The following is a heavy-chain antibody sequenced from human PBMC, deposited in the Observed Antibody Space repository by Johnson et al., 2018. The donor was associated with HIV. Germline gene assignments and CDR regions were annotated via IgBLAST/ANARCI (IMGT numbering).Heavy chain of an antibody. D-gene: IGHD3-22*01. CDR2: IRYDGSNK. V-gene: IGHV3-30*02. CDR1: GFNFNIYG. CDR3: ARAWVNYYDSPDAFEI. J-gene: IGHJ3*02. Sequence: HVQLVESGGGVVQPGGSLRLSCAASGFNFNIYGMHWVRQAPVRGLEWVAFIRYDGSNKYYADSVKGRFTISRDNSKNTLYLQMSSLRAEDTAVYYCARAWVNYYDSPDAFEIWGQGTMVTVSS.